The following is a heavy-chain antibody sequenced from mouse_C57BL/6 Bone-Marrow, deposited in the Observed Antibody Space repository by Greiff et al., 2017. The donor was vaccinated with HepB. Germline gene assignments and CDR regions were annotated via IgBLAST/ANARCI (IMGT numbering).Heavy chain of an antibody. CDR2: ISYDGSN. CDR1: GYSITSGYY. D-gene: IGHD2-3*01. Sequence: VQLKESGPGLVKPSQSLSLTCSVTGYSITSGYYWNWIRQFPGNKLEWMGYISYDGSNNYNPSLKNRISITRDTSKNQFFLKLNSVTTEDTATYYCAIDGYSDYWGQGTTLTVSS. V-gene: IGHV3-6*01. CDR3: AIDGYSDY. J-gene: IGHJ2*01.